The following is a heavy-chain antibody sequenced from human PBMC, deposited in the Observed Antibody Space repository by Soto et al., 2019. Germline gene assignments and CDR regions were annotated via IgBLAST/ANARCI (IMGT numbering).Heavy chain of an antibody. D-gene: IGHD4-17*01. V-gene: IGHV1-18*01. Sequence: QVQLVQSGAEVKKPGASVKVSCKTSGYPFGTYAYNWVRQAPGQGLEWLGWISAQSGNTKYAQRGQGRVTMTTDTSTSTAYKNRKSLTSADTAVYYCARGTVAIDYWGQGTLVTVSS. CDR2: ISAQSGNT. CDR1: GYPFGTYA. CDR3: ARGTVAIDY. J-gene: IGHJ4*02.